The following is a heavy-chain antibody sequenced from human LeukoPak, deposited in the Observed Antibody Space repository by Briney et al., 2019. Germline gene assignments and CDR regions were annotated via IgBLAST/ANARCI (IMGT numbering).Heavy chain of an antibody. Sequence: GRSLRLSCAASGFTFSRFGMHWVRQAPGKGLEWVAVMWYDGSNKYYADSVKGRFTISRDDSKNTLYLQMNSLRAEDTAMYYCARGLPPVMKYYFDYWGQGTLVTVSS. CDR3: ARGLPPVMKYYFDY. J-gene: IGHJ4*02. D-gene: IGHD4-11*01. CDR2: MWYDGSNK. CDR1: GFTFSRFG. V-gene: IGHV3-33*01.